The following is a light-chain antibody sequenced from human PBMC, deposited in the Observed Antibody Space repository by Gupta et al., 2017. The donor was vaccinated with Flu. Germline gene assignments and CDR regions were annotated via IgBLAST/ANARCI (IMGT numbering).Light chain of an antibody. J-gene: IGLJ3*02. V-gene: IGLV3-21*02. CDR1: NIGGRS. CDR2: DDS. Sequence: SYLLTQPPSMSVTPGQSATITCGGNNIGGRSVHWYQQKPGQAPALVVYDDSDRPSGIPERFSGSNSGNTATLIITGVEARDEADYYCQVWDSDNDHVVFGGGTKLTVL. CDR3: QVWDSDNDHVV.